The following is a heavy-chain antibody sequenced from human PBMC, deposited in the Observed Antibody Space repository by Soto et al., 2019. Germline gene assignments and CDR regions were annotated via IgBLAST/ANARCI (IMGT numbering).Heavy chain of an antibody. D-gene: IGHD6-19*01. CDR1: GFTFSSYA. CDR2: ISGSGGST. CDR3: AKDRSGWYLSTILFDY. J-gene: IGHJ4*02. V-gene: IGHV3-23*01. Sequence: GGSLRLSCAASGFTFSSYAMSWVRQAPGKGLEWVSAISGSGGSTYYADSVKGRFTISRDNSKNTLYLQMNSLRAEDTAVYYCAKDRSGWYLSTILFDYWGQGTLVTVSS.